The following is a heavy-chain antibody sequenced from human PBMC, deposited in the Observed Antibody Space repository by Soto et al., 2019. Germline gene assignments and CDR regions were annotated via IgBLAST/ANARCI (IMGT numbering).Heavy chain of an antibody. V-gene: IGHV4-59*02. D-gene: IGHD1-26*01. CDR1: GGSVAAYH. CDR3: ARDRHAGFTHYFDP. Sequence: SQPMPLTCVVLGGSVAAYHGSWIRQFPGKGLEWIAYTAYTGNTNYNPSLKSRVTISIATTKNLLSLKLTSMTAADTAVYYCARDRHAGFTHYFDPWAQGTLVTGSS. J-gene: IGHJ5*02. CDR2: TAYTGNT.